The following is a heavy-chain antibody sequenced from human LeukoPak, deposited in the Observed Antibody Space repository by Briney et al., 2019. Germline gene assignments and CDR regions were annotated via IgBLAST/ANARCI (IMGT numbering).Heavy chain of an antibody. V-gene: IGHV1-69*04. D-gene: IGHD3-22*01. Sequence: XIIPILGIANYAQKFQGRVTITADKSTSTAYMELSSLRSEDTAVYYCARDGANSSGYALFDYWGQGTLVTVSS. CDR2: IIPILGIA. CDR3: ARDGANSSGYALFDY. J-gene: IGHJ4*02.